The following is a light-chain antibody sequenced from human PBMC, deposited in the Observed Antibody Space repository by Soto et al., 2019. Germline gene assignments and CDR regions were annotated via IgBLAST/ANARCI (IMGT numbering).Light chain of an antibody. CDR3: RQYGRSLGFS. J-gene: IGKJ4*01. CDR1: QSISSW. Sequence: DIQMTQSPSTLSASVGDRVTITCRASQSISSWLAWYQQKPGKAPKLLIYDASSLESGDPSRFSGSGSGTEFTLNISRLEPEDVAVYYCRQYGRSLGFSVGGGTKVEIK. V-gene: IGKV1-5*01. CDR2: DAS.